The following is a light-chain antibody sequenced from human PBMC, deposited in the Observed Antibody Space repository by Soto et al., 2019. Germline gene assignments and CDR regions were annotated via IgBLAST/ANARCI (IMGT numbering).Light chain of an antibody. CDR2: DVS. Sequence: QSALTQPRSVSGSPGQSVSISCTGSSSDIGGYNYVSWYQQHPDKAPKLMIYDVSNRRSGVSNRFSGSKSGNTASLTISGLQAEDEADYYCYSYTSSSTVLFGGGTKLTV. CDR1: SSDIGGYNY. J-gene: IGLJ2*01. CDR3: YSYTSSSTVL. V-gene: IGLV2-11*01.